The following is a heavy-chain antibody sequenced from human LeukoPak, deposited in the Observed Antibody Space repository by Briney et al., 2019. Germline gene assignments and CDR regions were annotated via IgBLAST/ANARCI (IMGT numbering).Heavy chain of an antibody. CDR1: GGSISSGGYY. J-gene: IGHJ4*02. D-gene: IGHD3-10*01. CDR2: IYYGGST. Sequence: TLSLTCTVSGGSISSGGYYWSWIRQHPGKGLEWIGYIYYGGSTYYNPSLKSRVTISVDTSKNQFSLKLSSVTAADTAVYYCARAYDSGSPLFFDYWGQGTLVTVSS. CDR3: ARAYDSGSPLFFDY. V-gene: IGHV4-31*03.